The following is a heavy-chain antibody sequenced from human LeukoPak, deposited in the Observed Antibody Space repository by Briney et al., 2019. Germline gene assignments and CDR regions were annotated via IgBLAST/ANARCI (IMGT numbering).Heavy chain of an antibody. J-gene: IGHJ4*02. V-gene: IGHV3-49*03. CDR3: TRYSGRTDY. CDR2: IRSKTFGGTT. D-gene: IGHD5-18*01. Sequence: GGSLRLSCTSSGFTFGTYPVSWFRQAPGKGLEWVAFIRSKTFGGTTEYAASVKGRFTISRDDSKSIAYLQMNSLKTEDTAVYYCTRYSGRTDYWGQGTLVSVSS. CDR1: GFTFGTYP.